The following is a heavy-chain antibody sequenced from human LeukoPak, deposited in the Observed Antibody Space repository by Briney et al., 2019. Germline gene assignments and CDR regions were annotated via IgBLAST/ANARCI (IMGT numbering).Heavy chain of an antibody. D-gene: IGHD1-26*01. CDR3: AIILPILGAALGY. CDR1: GYTLTKFS. J-gene: IGHJ4*02. V-gene: IGHV1-24*01. Sequence: APVKVSCKVSGYTLTKFSMHWVRQAPGKGLEWMGGFDPEDGETLYAQKFQVRVTMTDDTSTDTAYMELSSLRSEDAAVYYCAIILPILGAALGYWGQGTLVTVSS. CDR2: FDPEDGET.